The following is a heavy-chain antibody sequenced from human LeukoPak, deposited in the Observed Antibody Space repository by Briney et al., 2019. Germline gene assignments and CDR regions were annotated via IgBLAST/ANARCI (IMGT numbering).Heavy chain of an antibody. CDR2: IYYSGST. V-gene: IGHV4-59*01. CDR1: GGSISSYY. J-gene: IGHJ2*01. CDR3: ARDRSRYYDSSGYRSYWYFDL. Sequence: SETLSLTCTVSGGSISSYYWSWIRQPPGKGLEWIGYIYYSGSTNYNPSLKSRVTISVDTSKNQFSLKLSSVTAADTAVYYCARDRSRYYDSSGYRSYWYFDLWGRGTLVTVSS. D-gene: IGHD3-22*01.